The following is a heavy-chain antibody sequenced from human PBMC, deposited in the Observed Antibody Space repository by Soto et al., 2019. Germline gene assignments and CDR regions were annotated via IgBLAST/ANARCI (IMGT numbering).Heavy chain of an antibody. D-gene: IGHD1-26*01. Sequence: PSETLSLTCAVSGGSISSGGYSWSWIRQPPGKGLEWIGYIYHSGSTYYNPSLKSRVTISVDRSKNQFSLKLSSVTAADTAVYYCARVWGGSYSDLDAFDIWGQGTMVTVSS. CDR3: ARVWGGSYSDLDAFDI. J-gene: IGHJ3*02. CDR1: GGSISSGGYS. CDR2: IYHSGST. V-gene: IGHV4-30-2*01.